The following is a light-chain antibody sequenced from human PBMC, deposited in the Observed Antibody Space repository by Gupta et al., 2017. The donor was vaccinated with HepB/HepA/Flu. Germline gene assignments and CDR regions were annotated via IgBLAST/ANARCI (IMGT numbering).Light chain of an antibody. CDR1: SSNVGNHV. CDR2: CND. J-gene: IGLJ2*01. CDR3: DSWDFHNGVSG. Sequence: QSVLTQPPSVSGTPGQKVAISCSGGSSNVGNHVVNWYHQVPGTSPKRRILCNDQRPSGVPGRFSCYKSGNYASPDTSGLASEDEAFDYCDSWDFHNGVSGIGGGTSLTVL. V-gene: IGLV1-44*01.